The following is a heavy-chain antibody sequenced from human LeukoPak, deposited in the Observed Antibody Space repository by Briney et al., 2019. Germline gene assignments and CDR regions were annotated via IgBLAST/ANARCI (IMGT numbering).Heavy chain of an antibody. J-gene: IGHJ6*02. CDR3: ARLHCSSTSSKRDYYYGMDV. D-gene: IGHD2-2*01. V-gene: IGHV4-34*01. Sequence: PSETLSLTCAVYGGSFSGYYWSWIRQPPGKGLEWIGEINHSGSTNYNPSLKSRVTISVDTSKNQFSLKLSSVTAADTAVYYCARLHCSSTSSKRDYYYGMDVWGQGTTVTVSS. CDR1: GGSFSGYY. CDR2: INHSGST.